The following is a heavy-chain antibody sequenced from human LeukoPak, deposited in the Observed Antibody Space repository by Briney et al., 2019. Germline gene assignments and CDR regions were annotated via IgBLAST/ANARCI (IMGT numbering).Heavy chain of an antibody. CDR2: MNPDSGNT. D-gene: IGHD3-22*01. CDR1: GYTFTNHD. J-gene: IGHJ5*02. Sequence: ASVKVSCKASGYTFTNHDINWVRQATGQGLEWMGWMNPDSGNTAYAQKFQGRVTMTSNTSINTVYMELSSLRSDDTAVYYCARGLFQHYEDTSGLSWVYNWFDPWGQGTLVTVSS. V-gene: IGHV1-8*01. CDR3: ARGLFQHYEDTSGLSWVYNWFDP.